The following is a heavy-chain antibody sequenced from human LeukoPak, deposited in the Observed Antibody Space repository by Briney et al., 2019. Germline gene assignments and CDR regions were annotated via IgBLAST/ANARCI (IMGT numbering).Heavy chain of an antibody. CDR1: GFTFSSYE. D-gene: IGHD3-16*01. CDR2: VSGNGDTI. V-gene: IGHV3-48*03. Sequence: GGSLTLSCAPSGFTFSSYEMNWVRQAPGKGLEWVSYVSGNGDTIYYAESVRGRFTISRDNAKNSLYLQMNSLRAEDTAVYYCVSAYGGLLEYGGQGTLVTVSS. CDR3: VSAYGGLLEY. J-gene: IGHJ4*02.